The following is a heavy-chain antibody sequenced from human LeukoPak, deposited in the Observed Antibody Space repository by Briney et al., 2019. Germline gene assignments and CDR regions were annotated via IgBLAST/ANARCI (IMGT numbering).Heavy chain of an antibody. Sequence: GGSLKLSCAASGFTFSSYAMSWVRQAPGKGLEWVSTISTSGGSTYYADSVKGRFTISRDNAKNSLYLQMNSLRAEDTALYFCAKDGNYGDYGDIGSYFDYWGQGTLVTVSS. V-gene: IGHV3-23*01. D-gene: IGHD4-17*01. CDR1: GFTFSSYA. CDR3: AKDGNYGDYGDIGSYFDY. J-gene: IGHJ4*02. CDR2: ISTSGGST.